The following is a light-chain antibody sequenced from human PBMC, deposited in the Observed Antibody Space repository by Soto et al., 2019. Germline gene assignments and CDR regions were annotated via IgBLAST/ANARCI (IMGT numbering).Light chain of an antibody. V-gene: IGKV1-12*01. CDR3: QQANSFPLT. CDR1: QGISSW. CDR2: AAP. Sequence: DIKMTQSPSYIRPSLGHLLTIACRASQGISSWLAWYQQKPGKAPKLLIYAAPSLQSGVPSRVSGSGAGTDFTRTISSLQPEDFATYYCQQANSFPLTVGGGTKVEIK. J-gene: IGKJ4*01.